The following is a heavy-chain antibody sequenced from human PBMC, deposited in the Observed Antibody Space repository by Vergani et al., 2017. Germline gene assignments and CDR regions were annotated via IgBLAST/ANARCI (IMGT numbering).Heavy chain of an antibody. D-gene: IGHD3-16*01. CDR3: AKGHGSARTAVWGGLDS. J-gene: IGHJ5*01. CDR1: GFTFDNYA. V-gene: IGHV3-23*01. Sequence: EVHLLESGGGLIQPGGSLRISCAASGFTFDNYAMTWVRQAPGKGLQWVSGISGSGGSKFYEDSLKGRVTISRDNSKNTLFLEMNSLRTEDTATYFSAKGHGSARTAVWGGLDSWG. CDR2: ISGSGGSK.